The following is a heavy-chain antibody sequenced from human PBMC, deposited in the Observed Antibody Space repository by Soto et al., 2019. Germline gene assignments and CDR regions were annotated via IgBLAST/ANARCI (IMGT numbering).Heavy chain of an antibody. CDR3: ARESEDLTSNFDY. V-gene: IGHV3-21*06. J-gene: IGHJ4*02. CDR2: ISSTTNYI. Sequence: LRLSCAASGFTFTRYSMNWVRQAPGKGLEWASSISSTTNYIYYGDSMKGRFTISRDNAKNSLYLEMNSLRAEDTAVYYCARESEDLTSNFDYWGQGTLVTVSS. CDR1: GFTFTRYS.